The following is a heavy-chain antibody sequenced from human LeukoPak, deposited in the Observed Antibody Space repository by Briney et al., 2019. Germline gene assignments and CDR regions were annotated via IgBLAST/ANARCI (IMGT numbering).Heavy chain of an antibody. CDR2: ISSSGSTI. J-gene: IGHJ5*02. Sequence: GGSLRLSCAASGFTFSSYEMNWVRQAPGKGLEWVSYISSSGSTIYYADSVKGRFTISRDNAKSSLYLQMNSLRAEDTAVYYCARGSSGYYYEGAWFDPWGQGTLVTVSS. V-gene: IGHV3-48*03. D-gene: IGHD3-22*01. CDR3: ARGSSGYYYEGAWFDP. CDR1: GFTFSSYE.